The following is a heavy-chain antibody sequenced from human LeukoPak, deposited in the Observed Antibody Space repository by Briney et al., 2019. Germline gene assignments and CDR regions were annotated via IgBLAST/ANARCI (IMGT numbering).Heavy chain of an antibody. J-gene: IGHJ6*03. Sequence: GGSLRLSCAASGFSFSSYEMNWVRQAPGKGLEWVSYISNSGSTIYYADSVKGRFTISRDDAKNSLYLQMNSLRAEDTAVYYCARDLGVRGVLNYMDVWGKGTTVTISS. D-gene: IGHD3-10*01. V-gene: IGHV3-48*03. CDR2: ISNSGSTI. CDR3: ARDLGVRGVLNYMDV. CDR1: GFSFSSYE.